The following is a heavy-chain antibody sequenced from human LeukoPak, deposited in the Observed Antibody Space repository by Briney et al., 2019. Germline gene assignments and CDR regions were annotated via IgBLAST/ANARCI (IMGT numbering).Heavy chain of an antibody. CDR2: ISSGSTSI. V-gene: IGHV3-48*01. D-gene: IGHD6-19*01. Sequence: GGSLRLSCAASGFTFRSYSMNWVRQAPGKGLEWVSYISSGSTSIYADSVKGRFTISRDNAKNSLYLQMNSVRAEDTAVYYCAREGAPYSSGWYGWFDPWGQGTLVTVSS. CDR1: GFTFRSYS. J-gene: IGHJ5*02. CDR3: AREGAPYSSGWYGWFDP.